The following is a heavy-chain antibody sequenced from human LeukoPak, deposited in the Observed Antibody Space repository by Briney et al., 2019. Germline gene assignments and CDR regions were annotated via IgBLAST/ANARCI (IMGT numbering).Heavy chain of an antibody. CDR1: GFTFSSYS. J-gene: IGHJ3*02. V-gene: IGHV3-21*01. Sequence: KTGGSLRLSCAASGFTFSSYSMNWVRQAPGKGLEWVSSISSSSSYIYYADSVKGRFTISRDNAKNSLYLQMNSLRAEDTAVYYCARDLYCSSTSCTDAFDIWGQGTMVTASS. D-gene: IGHD2-2*01. CDR3: ARDLYCSSTSCTDAFDI. CDR2: ISSSSSYI.